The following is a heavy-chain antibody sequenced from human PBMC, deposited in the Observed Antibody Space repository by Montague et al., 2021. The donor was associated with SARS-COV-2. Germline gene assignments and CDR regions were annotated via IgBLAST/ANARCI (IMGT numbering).Heavy chain of an antibody. CDR1: GFPFSYYG. V-gene: IGHV3-30*03. CDR2: FPADGRNI. Sequence: SLRLSCAASGFPFSYYGMFWVRQAPGKEPEWVAIFPADGRNIYYADSVKGRFTVSRDNSRDTLYLQMNSLRVEDTAMYYCARDLSGRFDLWGQGTLVTVSS. CDR3: ARDLSGRFDL. J-gene: IGHJ5*02.